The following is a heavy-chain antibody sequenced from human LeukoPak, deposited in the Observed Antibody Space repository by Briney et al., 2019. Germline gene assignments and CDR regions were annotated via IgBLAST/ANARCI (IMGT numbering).Heavy chain of an antibody. D-gene: IGHD3-10*01. CDR1: GGPMSDHY. V-gene: IGHV4-4*09. CDR2: IYATGNT. CDR3: ARHFRRDYPDSGSSQYFHYIDV. Sequence: SSGTLSLTCAVSGGPMSDHYWSWIRQTPGTTLEWIGYIYATGNTNYSPSLKGRVTISLDTSKNHFSLRLRSVTAADTALYYCARHFRRDYPDSGSSQYFHYIDVWGKGTTVVVSS. J-gene: IGHJ6*03.